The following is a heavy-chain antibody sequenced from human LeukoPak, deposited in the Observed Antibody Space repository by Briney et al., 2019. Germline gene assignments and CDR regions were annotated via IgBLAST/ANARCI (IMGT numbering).Heavy chain of an antibody. D-gene: IGHD6-6*01. CDR1: GGSISSYY. J-gene: IGHJ6*03. V-gene: IGHV4-59*12. CDR3: AGRIAARPLGHYYYYMDV. CDR2: IYYSGST. Sequence: SETLSLTCTVSGGSISSYYWSWIRQPPGKGLEWIGSIYYSGSTNYNPSLKSRVTMSVDTSKNQFSLKLRSVTAADTAVYYCAGRIAARPLGHYYYYMDVWGKGTTVTVSS.